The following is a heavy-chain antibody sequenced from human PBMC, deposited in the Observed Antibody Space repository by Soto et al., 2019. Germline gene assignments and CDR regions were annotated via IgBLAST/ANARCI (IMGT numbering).Heavy chain of an antibody. D-gene: IGHD3-22*01. V-gene: IGHV3-74*01. Sequence: RLSCAASGFTFSSYWMHWVRQAPGKGLVWVSGINGDGSSTIFVDSVKGRFIISRDNVKNTVYLQMHSLRAEDTAVYYCTRPRYDGSGTPFDHWGQGTLVTVSS. J-gene: IGHJ4*02. CDR3: TRPRYDGSGTPFDH. CDR1: GFTFSSYW. CDR2: INGDGSST.